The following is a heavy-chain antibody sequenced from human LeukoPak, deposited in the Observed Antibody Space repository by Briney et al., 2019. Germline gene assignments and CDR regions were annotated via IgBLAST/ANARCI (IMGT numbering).Heavy chain of an antibody. J-gene: IGHJ4*02. CDR1: GYTFTSYG. CDR3: ARDPETLGVYYDFWSGYYLFDY. CDR2: ISAYNGNT. V-gene: IGHV1-18*01. D-gene: IGHD3-3*01. Sequence: ASVKFSCKASGYTFTSYGISWVRQAPGQGLEWMGWISAYNGNTNYAQKLHGRVTMTTDTSTSTAYMELTSLRSDDTAVYSCARDPETLGVYYDFWSGYYLFDYWGQGTLVTVSS.